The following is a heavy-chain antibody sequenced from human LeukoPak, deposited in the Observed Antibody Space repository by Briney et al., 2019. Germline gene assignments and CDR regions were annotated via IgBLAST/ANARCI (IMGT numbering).Heavy chain of an antibody. J-gene: IGHJ4*02. CDR3: ARSLALAVAGN. CDR2: VSSSGAAT. V-gene: IGHV3-23*01. CDR1: GFTFSSHA. D-gene: IGHD6-19*01. Sequence: GGSLRLSCAASGFTFSSHAMSWVRQTPGKGLEWVSSVSSSGAATYYADSVKGRFTISRDNSKNTLYLQMNSLRAEDTAVYYCARSLALAVAGNWGQGTLVTVSS.